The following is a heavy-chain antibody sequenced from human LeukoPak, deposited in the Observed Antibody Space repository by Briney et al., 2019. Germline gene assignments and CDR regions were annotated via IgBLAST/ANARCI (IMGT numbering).Heavy chain of an antibody. J-gene: IGHJ4*02. CDR1: GFTFSDYY. V-gene: IGHV3-11*01. Sequence: PGGSLRLSCAASGFTFSDYYMSWIRQAPGKGLEWVSYISSSGSTIYYADSVKGRFTISRDNAKNTLYLQMSTLRVEDTAVYYCAKYGSTHNDYWGQGTLVTVSS. CDR2: ISSSGSTI. CDR3: AKYGSTHNDY. D-gene: IGHD2-2*01.